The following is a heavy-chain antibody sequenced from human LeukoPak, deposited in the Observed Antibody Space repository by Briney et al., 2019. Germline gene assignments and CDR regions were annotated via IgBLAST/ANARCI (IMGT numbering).Heavy chain of an antibody. D-gene: IGHD3-22*01. CDR3: ASSGYSVHDAFDI. CDR1: GGSISSGGYY. J-gene: IGHJ3*02. Sequence: SETLSLTCTGSGGSISSGGYYWSWIRQHPGKGLEWIGYIYYSGSTYYNPSLKSRVTISVDTSKNQFSLKLSSVTAADTAVYYCASSGYSVHDAFDIWGQGTMVTVSS. V-gene: IGHV4-31*03. CDR2: IYYSGST.